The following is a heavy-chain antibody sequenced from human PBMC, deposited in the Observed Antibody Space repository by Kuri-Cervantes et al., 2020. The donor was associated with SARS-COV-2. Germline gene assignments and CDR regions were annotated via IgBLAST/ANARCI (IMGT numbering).Heavy chain of an antibody. Sequence: GGSLRLSCAASGFTFSSYGMHWVRQAPGKGLEWVAVISYDGSNKYYADSVKGRFTISRDNSKNTLYLQMNSLRAEDTAVYYSAKGFTIFGVVIFPLSYYYGMDVWGQGTTVTVSS. CDR1: GFTFSSYG. V-gene: IGHV3-30*18. D-gene: IGHD3-3*01. CDR3: AKGFTIFGVVIFPLSYYYGMDV. CDR2: ISYDGSNK. J-gene: IGHJ6*02.